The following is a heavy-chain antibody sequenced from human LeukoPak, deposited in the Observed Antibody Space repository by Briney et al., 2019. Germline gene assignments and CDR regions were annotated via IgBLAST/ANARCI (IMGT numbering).Heavy chain of an antibody. Sequence: GASVKVSCKASGYTLTAYYIYWVRQAPGQGLEWMGRINPNSDGTDYAQNFQGRVTVTRDTSISTAYMELSRLRSDDTAVYYCARGYCSGGTCYLVENWLDPWGQGTLVTVSS. D-gene: IGHD2-15*01. V-gene: IGHV1-2*06. CDR3: ARGYCSGGTCYLVENWLDP. CDR1: GYTLTAYY. CDR2: INPNSDGT. J-gene: IGHJ5*02.